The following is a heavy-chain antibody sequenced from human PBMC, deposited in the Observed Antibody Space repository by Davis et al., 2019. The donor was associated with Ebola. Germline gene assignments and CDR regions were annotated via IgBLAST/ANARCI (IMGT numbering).Heavy chain of an antibody. D-gene: IGHD1-26*01. V-gene: IGHV3-11*01. CDR3: ARSARAYSGYHGMDV. J-gene: IGHJ6*04. CDR2: ISSSGSAI. Sequence: GESLKISCAASGFTFSDYYMSWIRQAPGKGLEWLSYISSSGSAIYYADSVKGRFTISRGNAKNSLYLQMNSLRAEDTAVYYCARSARAYSGYHGMDVWGKGTMVTVSS. CDR1: GFTFSDYY.